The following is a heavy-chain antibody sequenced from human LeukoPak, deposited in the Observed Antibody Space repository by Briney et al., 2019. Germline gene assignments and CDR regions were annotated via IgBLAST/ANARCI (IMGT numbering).Heavy chain of an antibody. CDR1: GFSFSSYH. CDR2: VTIDPSHT. CDR3: AKDVQMATII. V-gene: IGHV3-11*05. D-gene: IGHD5-24*01. J-gene: IGHJ4*02. Sequence: GGSLRLSCAASGFSFSSYHMRWIRQAPGKGLEWVSSVTIDPSHTNYADSVQGRFTLSRDNSKNTLYLQMNSLRAEDTAVYYCAKDVQMATIIWGQGTLVAVSS.